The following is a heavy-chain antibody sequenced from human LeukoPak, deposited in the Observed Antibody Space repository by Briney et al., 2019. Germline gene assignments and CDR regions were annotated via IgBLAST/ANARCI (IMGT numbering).Heavy chain of an antibody. V-gene: IGHV1-18*01. Sequence: ASVKVSCKASGYTFTSYGICWVRQAPGQGLEWMGWISAYNGNTNYAQKLQDRVTMTTDTSTTTAYMELRSLRSDDTAVYYCARDLPYGCSSTSCYFHFDYWGQGTLVTVSS. CDR3: ARDLPYGCSSTSCYFHFDY. D-gene: IGHD2-2*01. CDR1: GYTFTSYG. CDR2: ISAYNGNT. J-gene: IGHJ4*02.